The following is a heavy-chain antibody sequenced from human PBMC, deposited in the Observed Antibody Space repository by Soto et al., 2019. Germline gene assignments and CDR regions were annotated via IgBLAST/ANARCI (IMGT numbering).Heavy chain of an antibody. CDR2: ISAYNGNT. CDR3: ARVSGGNQGKYYFDY. V-gene: IGHV1-18*01. Sequence: ASVKVSCKASGYTFTSYGISWVRQAPGQGLEWMGWISAYNGNTNYAQKLQGRVTMTPDTSTSTAYMELRSLRSDDTAVYYCARVSGGNQGKYYFDYWGQGTLVTVSS. D-gene: IGHD3-10*02. CDR1: GYTFTSYG. J-gene: IGHJ4*02.